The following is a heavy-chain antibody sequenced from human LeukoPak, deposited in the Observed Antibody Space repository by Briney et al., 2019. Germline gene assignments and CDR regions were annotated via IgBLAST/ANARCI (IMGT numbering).Heavy chain of an antibody. V-gene: IGHV3-23*01. CDR3: AKDSAKKYDDY. J-gene: IGHJ4*02. D-gene: IGHD2/OR15-2a*01. Sequence: GGTLRLSCAASGFTFSSYGMSWVRQAPGKGLEWVSYISGRRDSTSYADSVKGRFTISRDNSKNTLYLQMNSLRAEDTAVYYCAKDSAKKYDDYWGQGTLVTVSS. CDR2: ISGRRDST. CDR1: GFTFSSYG.